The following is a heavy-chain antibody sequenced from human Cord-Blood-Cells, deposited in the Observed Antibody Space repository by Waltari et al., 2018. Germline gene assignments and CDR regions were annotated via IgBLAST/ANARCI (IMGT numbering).Heavy chain of an antibody. J-gene: IGHJ6*02. CDR1: GYTFTSSG. V-gene: IGHV1-18*01. D-gene: IGHD3-10*01. CDR2: ISAYNGNT. Sequence: QVQLVQSGAEVKKPGASVKVSCKASGYTFTSSGISWVRQAPGQGLEGMGWISAYNGNTNYAQKLQGRVTMTTDTSTSTAYMELRSLRSDDTAVYYCAREITMVQGVYYYYYGMDVWGQGTTVTVSS. CDR3: AREITMVQGVYYYYYGMDV.